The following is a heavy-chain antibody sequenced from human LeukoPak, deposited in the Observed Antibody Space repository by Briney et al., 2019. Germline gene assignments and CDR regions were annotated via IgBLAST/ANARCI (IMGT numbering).Heavy chain of an antibody. Sequence: ASVKVSCKVSGYTLTELSMHWVRQAPGKGLEWMGGFDPEDGETIYAQKFQGRVTMTEDTSTDTAYMELSSLRSEDTAVYYCATKDITGYSGYGNRRVPFYFDYWGQGTLVTVSS. J-gene: IGHJ4*02. CDR3: ATKDITGYSGYGNRRVPFYFDY. V-gene: IGHV1-24*01. CDR2: FDPEDGET. D-gene: IGHD5-12*01. CDR1: GYTLTELS.